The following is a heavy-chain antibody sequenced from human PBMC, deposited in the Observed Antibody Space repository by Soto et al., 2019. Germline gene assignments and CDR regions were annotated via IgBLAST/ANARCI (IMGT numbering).Heavy chain of an antibody. CDR2: ISYDGSDK. J-gene: IGHJ4*02. CDR3: AKALGELSPESYDY. Sequence: QVQLVESGGGVVQPGRSLRLSCAASGFTFNSYAMHWVRQAPGKGLEWVAVISYDGSDKYYADSVKGRFTISRDNSKNTLNLQMNSLRADDTAVYYCAKALGELSPESYDYWGQGTLITVSS. D-gene: IGHD3-16*02. CDR1: GFTFNSYA. V-gene: IGHV3-30*18.